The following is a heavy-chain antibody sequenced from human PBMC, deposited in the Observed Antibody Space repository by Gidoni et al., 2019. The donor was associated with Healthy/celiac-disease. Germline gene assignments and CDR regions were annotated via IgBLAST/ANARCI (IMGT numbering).Heavy chain of an antibody. CDR3: AKRGKRGGDSSGYLA. V-gene: IGHV3-23*04. CDR1: GFTFSSYA. J-gene: IGHJ4*02. Sequence: EVQLVESGGGLVQPGGSLRLSCAASGFTFSSYAMSWVRQAPGKGLEWVEAISGSGGITYYSDSVKGRFTISRDNSKNTLDLQMNSLRAEDTAVYYCAKRGKRGGDSSGYLAWGQGTLVTVSS. D-gene: IGHD3-22*01. CDR2: ISGSGGIT.